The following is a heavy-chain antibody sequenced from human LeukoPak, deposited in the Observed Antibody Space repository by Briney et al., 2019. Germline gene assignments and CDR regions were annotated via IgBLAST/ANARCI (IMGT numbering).Heavy chain of an antibody. CDR2: IIPIFGTA. J-gene: IGHJ5*02. Sequence: ASVKVSCKASGYTFTSYGISWVRQAPGQGLEWMGGIIPIFGTANYAQKFQGRVTITADESTSTAYMELSSLRSEDTAVYYCARSPSFMWVGWFDPWGQGTLVTVSS. V-gene: IGHV1-69*13. CDR1: GYTFTSYG. CDR3: ARSPSFMWVGWFDP. D-gene: IGHD1-26*01.